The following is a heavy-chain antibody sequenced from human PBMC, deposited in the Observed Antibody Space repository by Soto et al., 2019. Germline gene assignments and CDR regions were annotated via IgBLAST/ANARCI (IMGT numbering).Heavy chain of an antibody. V-gene: IGHV3-23*01. CDR1: GFTFSNYG. J-gene: IGHJ4*02. CDR2: LPEIGTNT. D-gene: IGHD1-26*01. Sequence: EVQLLESGGGLVQPGGSVRLSCAASGFTFSNYGMSWVRQAPGKGLEWVSALPEIGTNTYYADSVKGRFTISRDNSKNTLFLQINNLRAGDTAVYYCAKKSGVGATWYFDYWGQGTLVTVSS. CDR3: AKKSGVGATWYFDY.